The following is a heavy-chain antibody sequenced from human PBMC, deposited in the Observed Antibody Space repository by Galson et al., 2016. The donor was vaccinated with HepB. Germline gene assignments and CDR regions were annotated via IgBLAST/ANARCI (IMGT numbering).Heavy chain of an antibody. CDR1: GFTLSEYY. CDR2: ISTSGRTT. D-gene: IGHD2/OR15-2a*01. CDR3: ATFYISDWFDP. Sequence: SLRLSCAVSGFTLSEYYMSWIRQAPGKGLEWVSYISTSGRTTYYADSVKGRFTISRDTASNSLYLQMNSLRAEDTAVYYCATFYISDWFDPWGQGTLVTVSS. V-gene: IGHV3-11*01. J-gene: IGHJ5*02.